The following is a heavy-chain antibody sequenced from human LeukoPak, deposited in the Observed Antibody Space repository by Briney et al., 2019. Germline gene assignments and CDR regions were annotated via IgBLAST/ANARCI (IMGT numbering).Heavy chain of an antibody. CDR1: GGSFSGYY. CDR2: INHSGST. CDR3: ARLVGATQDY. V-gene: IGHV4-34*01. J-gene: IGHJ4*02. D-gene: IGHD1-26*01. Sequence: SETLSLTCAVYGGSFSGYYWSWIRQPPGKGLEWIGEINHSGSTNYNPSLKSRVTISVDTSKNQFSLQLNSVTPEDTAVYYCARLVGATQDYWGQGTLVTVSS.